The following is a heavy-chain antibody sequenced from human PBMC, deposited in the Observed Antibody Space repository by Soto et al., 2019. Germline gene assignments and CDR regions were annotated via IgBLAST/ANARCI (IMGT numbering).Heavy chain of an antibody. Sequence: GESLKISCKGSGYSFTSYWIAWVRQMPGEGLEWMGIIYPGDSDTRYSPSFPGQVTISADKSINSVYLQWSSLKASDTATYYCARLGFNYDFLSGYYNVHHYYGIDVRGQGTTVTVSS. CDR2: IYPGDSDT. V-gene: IGHV5-51*01. CDR1: GYSFTSYW. J-gene: IGHJ6*02. D-gene: IGHD3-3*01. CDR3: ARLGFNYDFLSGYYNVHHYYGIDV.